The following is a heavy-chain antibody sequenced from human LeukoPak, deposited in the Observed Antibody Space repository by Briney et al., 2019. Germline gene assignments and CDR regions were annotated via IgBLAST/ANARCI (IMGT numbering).Heavy chain of an antibody. V-gene: IGHV1-2*02. D-gene: IGHD3-9*01. J-gene: IGHJ6*02. Sequence: GASVKVSCKASGYTFTGYYMHWVRQAPGRGLERMGWINPNSGGTNYAQKFQGRVIMTRDTSISTAYMELSRLRSDDTAVYYCARGSYDRNGMDVWGQGTTVTVSS. CDR1: GYTFTGYY. CDR3: ARGSYDRNGMDV. CDR2: INPNSGGT.